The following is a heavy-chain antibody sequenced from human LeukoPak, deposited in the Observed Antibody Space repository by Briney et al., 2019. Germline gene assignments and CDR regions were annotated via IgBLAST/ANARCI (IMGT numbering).Heavy chain of an antibody. CDR2: ISWNSGSI. CDR1: GFTFDDYA. J-gene: IGHJ4*02. CDR3: AKDIRSYGSGTYLDH. V-gene: IGHV3-9*03. Sequence: GRSLRLSCAASGFTFDDYAMHWVRQAPGKGLEWVSSISWNSGSIGYADSVKGRFTISRDNAKNSLYLQMNSLRAEDLAVYYCAKDIRSYGSGTYLDHWGQGSLVTVSS. D-gene: IGHD3-10*01.